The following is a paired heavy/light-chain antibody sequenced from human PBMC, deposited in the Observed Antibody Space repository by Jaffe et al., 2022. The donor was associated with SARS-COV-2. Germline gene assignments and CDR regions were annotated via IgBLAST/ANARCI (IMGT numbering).Heavy chain of an antibody. J-gene: IGHJ3*02. CDR3: ATGARSGSWPGTFDI. V-gene: IGHV3-30*04. D-gene: IGHD6-13*01. Sequence: QVHLVESGGGVVQPGRSLRLSCAASGFTFSNYAMHWVRQAPGKGLEWVAVISYDGSIKYYADSVKGRFTISRDNSKNTLYLQMNSLRAEDTAVYYCATGARSGSWPGTFDIWGQGTMVTVSS. CDR1: GFTFSNYA. CDR2: ISYDGSIK.
Light chain of an antibody. V-gene: IGLV2-14*01. CDR2: DVS. CDR1: SSDVGGYNS. CDR3: NSYTSSSTYV. Sequence: QSALTQPASVSGSPGQSITISCTGTSSDVGGYNSVSWYQQHPGKAPQLMIYDVSNRPSGVSNRFSGSKSGNTASLTISGLQAEDEADYYCNSYTSSSTYVFGTGTKVTVL. J-gene: IGLJ1*01.